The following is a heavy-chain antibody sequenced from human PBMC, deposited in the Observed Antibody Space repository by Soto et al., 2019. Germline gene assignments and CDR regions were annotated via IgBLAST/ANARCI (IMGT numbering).Heavy chain of an antibody. CDR3: ARDRGPSSGYYPYWFDP. J-gene: IGHJ5*02. Sequence: QVQLVQSGAEVKKPGSSVKVSCKASGGTFSSYAITWVRQAPGQGLEWMGGIIPIFGTANYAQKFQGRVTITADESKSTADMELSSPRSEDTDVYYCARDRGPSSGYYPYWFDPWGQGTLVTVSS. CDR2: IIPIFGTA. V-gene: IGHV1-69*12. CDR1: GGTFSSYA. D-gene: IGHD3-22*01.